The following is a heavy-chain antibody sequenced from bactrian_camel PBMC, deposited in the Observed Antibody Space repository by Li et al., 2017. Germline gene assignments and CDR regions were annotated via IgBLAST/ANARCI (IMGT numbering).Heavy chain of an antibody. CDR2: IFRGGGA. Sequence: DVQLVESGGGLVQPGGSLRLSCAASGFTFSSYAMSWVRQAPGKGLEWVSVIFRGGGAYYAESVQGRFTISRDNAKNTLYLQMNNLKPEDTAMYYCAALRPPCTVYSGADYKGQGTQVTVS. CDR1: GFTFSSYA. J-gene: IGHJ4*01. D-gene: IGHD2*01. V-gene: IGHV3S31*01.